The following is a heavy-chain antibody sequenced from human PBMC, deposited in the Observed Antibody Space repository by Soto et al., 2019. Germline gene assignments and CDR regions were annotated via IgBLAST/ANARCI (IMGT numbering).Heavy chain of an antibody. CDR3: AKDRLGGSRKTNWFDP. D-gene: IGHD2-2*01. J-gene: IGHJ5*02. CDR2: ISASGGST. Sequence: GGSLRLSCAASGFTFTSYAMTWVRQAPGKGLEWVSAISASGGSTYYADSVKGRFAISRDNSNSTLSLQMNSLRAEDTAIYYCAKDRLGGSRKTNWFDPWGQGTLVTVSS. CDR1: GFTFTSYA. V-gene: IGHV3-23*01.